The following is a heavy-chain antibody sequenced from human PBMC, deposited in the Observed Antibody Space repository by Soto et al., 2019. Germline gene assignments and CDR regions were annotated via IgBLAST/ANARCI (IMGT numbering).Heavy chain of an antibody. CDR3: ARDRDYYDSSGYSNY. CDR2: IIPILDIE. V-gene: IGHV1-69*08. Sequence: QVQLVQSGAEVKKPGSSVKVSCKASGGTFSSYTISWVRQAPGQGLEWMGRIIPILDIENYAQKFQGRVTITADKSTSTAYIELSSLRSEDTAVYYCARDRDYYDSSGYSNYWGQGTLVTVSS. J-gene: IGHJ4*02. D-gene: IGHD3-22*01. CDR1: GGTFSSYT.